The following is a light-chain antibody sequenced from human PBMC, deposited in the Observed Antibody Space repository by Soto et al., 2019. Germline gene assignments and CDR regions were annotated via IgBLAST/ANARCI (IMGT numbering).Light chain of an antibody. V-gene: IGLV2-23*01. CDR2: EDD. Sequence: QSVLTQPASVSGSPGQSITISCSGVSGDVGNYNLVSWYQQYPGKAPALLIYEDDKRPSGVSNRFSGSKSDSTASLTISGLQAEDEADYFCCSSAPGRTVVFGTGTKVTVL. J-gene: IGLJ1*01. CDR3: CSSAPGRTVV. CDR1: SGDVGNYNL.